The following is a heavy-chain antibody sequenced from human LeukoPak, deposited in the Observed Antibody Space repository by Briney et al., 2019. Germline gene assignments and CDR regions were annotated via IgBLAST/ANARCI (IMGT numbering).Heavy chain of an antibody. Sequence: PGGSLRLSCAASGFTFSSYAMHWVRQAPGKGLEWVAVISYDGSNKYYADSVKGRFTISRDNAKNSLYLQMNSLRAEDTAVYYCARELITYNWNYVGYYYYMDVWGKGTTVTVSS. J-gene: IGHJ6*03. CDR1: GFTFSSYA. V-gene: IGHV3-30*04. CDR3: ARELITYNWNYVGYYYYMDV. D-gene: IGHD1-7*01. CDR2: ISYDGSNK.